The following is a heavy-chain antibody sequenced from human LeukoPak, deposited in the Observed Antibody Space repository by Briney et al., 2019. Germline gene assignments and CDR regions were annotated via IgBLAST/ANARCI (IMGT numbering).Heavy chain of an antibody. V-gene: IGHV4-61*02. CDR2: IYTSGST. CDR3: ARVAEMATIIRGTEHFQH. D-gene: IGHD5-24*01. J-gene: IGHJ1*01. Sequence: SETLSLTCTVSGGSISSGSYYWSWIRQPAGKGLEWIGRIYTSGSTNYNPSLKSRVTISVDTSKNQFSLKLSSVTAADTAVYYCARVAEMATIIRGTEHFQHWGQGTLVTVSS. CDR1: GGSISSGSYY.